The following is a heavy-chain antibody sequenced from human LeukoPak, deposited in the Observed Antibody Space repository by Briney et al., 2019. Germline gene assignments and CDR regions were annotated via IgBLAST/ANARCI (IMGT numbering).Heavy chain of an antibody. Sequence: GGSLRLSCAASGFTFSSYAMHWVRQAPGKGLEWVAVISYDGSNKYYADSVKGRFTISRDNSKNTLYLQMNSLRAEDTAVYYCAREARFLGWLLHTYYFDYWGQGTLVTVSS. D-gene: IGHD3-3*01. CDR2: ISYDGSNK. V-gene: IGHV3-30-3*01. CDR1: GFTFSSYA. CDR3: AREARFLGWLLHTYYFDY. J-gene: IGHJ4*02.